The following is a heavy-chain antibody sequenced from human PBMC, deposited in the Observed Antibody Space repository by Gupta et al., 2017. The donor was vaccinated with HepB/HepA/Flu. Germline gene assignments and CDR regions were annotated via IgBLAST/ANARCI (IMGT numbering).Heavy chain of an antibody. Sequence: EVQLLESGGGLVQPGGSLRLSCAASGFTFSNYAMSWVSRAPGKGLEWVSTISGSGGSTDYADSVKGRFTISRDNSKNTLFVQMKSLRAEDTAVYYCAKNSPQLERQFFFDFWGQGALVTVSS. CDR3: AKNSPQLERQFFFDF. D-gene: IGHD1-1*01. V-gene: IGHV3-23*01. CDR2: ISGSGGST. CDR1: GFTFSNYA. J-gene: IGHJ4*02.